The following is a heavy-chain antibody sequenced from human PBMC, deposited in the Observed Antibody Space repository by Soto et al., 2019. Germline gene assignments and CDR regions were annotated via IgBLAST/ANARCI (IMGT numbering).Heavy chain of an antibody. V-gene: IGHV4-59*12. CDR3: ARETYGDYVGYFDP. D-gene: IGHD4-17*01. CDR2: IYYSGST. CDR1: GASIISYY. Sequence: ASETLSLTCTVSGASIISYYWSWIRQPPGKGLEWIGYIYYSGSTNYNPSLKSRVTISVDTSKNQFSLKVRSVTAADTAVYYCARETYGDYVGYFDPWGQGIQLTVPS. J-gene: IGHJ5*02.